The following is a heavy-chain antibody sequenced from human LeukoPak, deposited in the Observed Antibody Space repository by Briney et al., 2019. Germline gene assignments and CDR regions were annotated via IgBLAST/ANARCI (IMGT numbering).Heavy chain of an antibody. D-gene: IGHD1-26*01. V-gene: IGHV4-39*07. CDR3: ARGGPYWFDP. CDR1: GGSISSSSYY. Sequence: SETLSLTCTVSGGSISSSSYYWGWLRQPPGKGLEWIGSIYYSGSTYYNPSLKSRVTISVDTSKNQFSLKLSSVTAADTAVYYCARGGPYWFDPWGQGTLVTVSS. CDR2: IYYSGST. J-gene: IGHJ5*02.